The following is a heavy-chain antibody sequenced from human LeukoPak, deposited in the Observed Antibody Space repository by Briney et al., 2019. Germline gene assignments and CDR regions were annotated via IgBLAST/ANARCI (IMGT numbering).Heavy chain of an antibody. J-gene: IGHJ6*03. CDR2: IIPIFGTA. CDR3: ARAAAAPEYYYYYYMDV. V-gene: IGHV1-69*05. Sequence: SVKVSCKASGGTFSSYAISWVRQAPGQGLEWMGGIIPIFGTANYAQKFQGRVTITTDESTSTAYMELSSLRSEDTAVCYCARAAAAPEYYYYYYMDVWGKGTTVTVSS. D-gene: IGHD6-13*01. CDR1: GGTFSSYA.